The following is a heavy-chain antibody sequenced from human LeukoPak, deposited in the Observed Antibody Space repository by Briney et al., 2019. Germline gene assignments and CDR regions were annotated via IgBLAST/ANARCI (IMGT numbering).Heavy chain of an antibody. Sequence: SETLSLTCTVTGGSISSYYWSWIRQPPGKGLEWIGYIYYSGSTNYNPSLKSRVTISVDTSKNQFSLKLNSVTAADTAVYYCARGGWYFHYWGQGTLVTVSS. CDR1: GGSISSYY. J-gene: IGHJ4*02. D-gene: IGHD6-19*01. CDR3: ARGGWYFHY. CDR2: IYYSGST. V-gene: IGHV4-59*01.